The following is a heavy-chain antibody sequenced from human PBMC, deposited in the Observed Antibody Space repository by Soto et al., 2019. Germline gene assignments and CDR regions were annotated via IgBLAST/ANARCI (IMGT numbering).Heavy chain of an antibody. V-gene: IGHV3-74*01. CDR3: ARSRSGSYYDFWSGYHAFDI. J-gene: IGHJ3*02. CDR1: GFTFSSYW. D-gene: IGHD3-3*01. CDR2: INSDGSST. Sequence: PGGSLRLSCAASGFTFSSYWMHWVRQAPGKGLVWVSRINSDGSSTSYADSVKGRFTISRDNAKNTLYLQMNSLRAEDTAVYYCARSRSGSYYDFWSGYHAFDIWAQGTMVTVSS.